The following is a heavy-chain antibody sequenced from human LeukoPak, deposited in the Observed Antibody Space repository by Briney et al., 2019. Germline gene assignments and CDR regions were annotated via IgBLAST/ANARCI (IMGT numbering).Heavy chain of an antibody. Sequence: GGSLRLSCAASGFTISSDAMSWVRQAPGKGLGWLSDISGSGGSTYYAVSVKGRFTISRDNSKSTLYLQMNSLRAEDTAVYYCANPRYYYGSGSGFDYWGQGTLVTVSS. CDR3: ANPRYYYGSGSGFDY. CDR1: GFTISSDA. D-gene: IGHD3-10*01. V-gene: IGHV3-23*01. CDR2: ISGSGGST. J-gene: IGHJ4*02.